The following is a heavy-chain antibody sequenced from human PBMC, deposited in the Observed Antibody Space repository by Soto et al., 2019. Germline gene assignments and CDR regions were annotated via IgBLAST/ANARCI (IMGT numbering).Heavy chain of an antibody. CDR1: GYTFTSYD. D-gene: IGHD2-15*01. Sequence: ASVKVSCKASGYTFTSYDINWVRQATGQGLEWMGWMNPSSGNTGYAQKFQGRVTMTRNTSISTAYMELSSLRSEDTAVYYCAILHCSGGSCYPTNDYYYYYMDVWGKGTTVTVSS. CDR2: MNPSSGNT. V-gene: IGHV1-8*01. J-gene: IGHJ6*03. CDR3: AILHCSGGSCYPTNDYYYYYMDV.